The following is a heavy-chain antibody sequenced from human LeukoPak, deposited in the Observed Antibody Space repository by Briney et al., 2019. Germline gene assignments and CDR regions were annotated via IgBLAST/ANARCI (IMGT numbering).Heavy chain of an antibody. CDR3: AKNTAIDLLWFGELRTYYMDV. CDR2: INPNSGGT. CDR1: GYTFTGYY. J-gene: IGHJ6*03. D-gene: IGHD3-10*01. Sequence: ASVKVSCKASGYTFTGYYMHWVRQAPGQGLEWMGWINPNSGGTNYAQKFQGRVTMTRDTSISTAYMELSRLRSDDTAVYYCAKNTAIDLLWFGELRTYYMDVWGKGTTVTVSS. V-gene: IGHV1-2*02.